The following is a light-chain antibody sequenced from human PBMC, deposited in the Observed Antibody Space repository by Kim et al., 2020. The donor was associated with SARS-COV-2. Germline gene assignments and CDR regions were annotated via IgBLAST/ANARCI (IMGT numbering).Light chain of an antibody. CDR1: QSVSSN. CDR3: QQYNNWPYT. J-gene: IGKJ2*01. V-gene: IGKV3-15*01. CDR2: GAS. Sequence: VSPGERATLSCRASQSVSSNLAWYQQNPGQAPRLLIYGASPRATGIPARFSGSGSGTEFTLTISSLQSEDFAVYYCQQYNNWPYTFGQGTKLEI.